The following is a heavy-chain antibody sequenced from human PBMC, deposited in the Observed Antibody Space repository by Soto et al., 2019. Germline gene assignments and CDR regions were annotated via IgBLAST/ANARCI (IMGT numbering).Heavy chain of an antibody. J-gene: IGHJ6*03. CDR1: GFTFSSYA. CDR2: ISGSGGST. V-gene: IGHV3-23*01. D-gene: IGHD2-2*01. CDR3: AKGPLGYCSSTSCFDYYYYMDV. Sequence: GGSLRLSCAASGFTFSSYAMSWVRQAPGKGLEWVSAISGSGGSTYYADSVKGRFTISRDNSKNTLYLQMNSLRAEDTAVYYCAKGPLGYCSSTSCFDYYYYMDVWGKGTTVTVSS.